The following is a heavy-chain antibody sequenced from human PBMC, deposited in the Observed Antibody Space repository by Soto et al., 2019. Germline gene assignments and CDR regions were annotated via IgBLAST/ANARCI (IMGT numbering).Heavy chain of an antibody. CDR1: GGSISSGGYY. J-gene: IGHJ6*02. Sequence: SETLSLTCTVSGGSISSGGYYWSWIRQHPGKGLEWIGYIDYSGSIYYNPSLKSRVTISVDTSKNQFSLKLSSVTAADTAVYYCARGDYYYDYGMDVWGQGTTVTVSS. CDR3: ARGDYYYDYGMDV. CDR2: IDYSGSI. V-gene: IGHV4-31*03.